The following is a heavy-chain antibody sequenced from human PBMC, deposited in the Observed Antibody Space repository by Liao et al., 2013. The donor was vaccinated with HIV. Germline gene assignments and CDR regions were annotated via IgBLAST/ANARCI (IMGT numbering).Heavy chain of an antibody. V-gene: IGHV4-39*02. D-gene: IGHD6-19*01. CDR3: ARDRGGSTRSSGLLXI. CDR2: VFYTGDT. CDR1: GDSINSKYYY. Sequence: LLLQESGPGLVRPSETLSLICTVSGDSINSKYYYWGWIRQSPGRGLEWIGSVFYTGDTYYNPSLKSRVAISIDTSKNQFSLNLSSVTAADTAVYYCARDRGGSTRSSGLLXIWGRRTNGHRLF. J-gene: IGHJ3*02.